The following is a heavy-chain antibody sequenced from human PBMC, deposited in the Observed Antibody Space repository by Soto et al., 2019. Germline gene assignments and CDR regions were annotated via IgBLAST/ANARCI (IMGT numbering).Heavy chain of an antibody. J-gene: IGHJ4*02. CDR3: ARGRIVGATHFDY. V-gene: IGHV1-69*08. Sequence: QVQLVQSGAEVKKPGSSVKVLCKASGGTFNPYTFSWVRQAPGQGLEWMGRIIPVLSPPHYAQKFQGRLTITADKSTSTVYMELSSLRSEDTAVYYCARGRIVGATHFDYWGQGTLVTVSS. CDR2: IIPVLSPP. D-gene: IGHD1-26*01. CDR1: GGTFNPYT.